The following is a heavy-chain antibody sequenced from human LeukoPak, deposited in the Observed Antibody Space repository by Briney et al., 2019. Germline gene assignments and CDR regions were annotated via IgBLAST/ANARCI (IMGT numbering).Heavy chain of an antibody. Sequence: GGSLRLSCAASGFTFSSYSMNWVRQAPGKGLEWVSVIYSGGSTYYADSVKGRFTISRDNSKNTLYLQMNSLRAEDTAVYYCARYSSGWYGAFDIWGQGTMVTVSS. CDR2: IYSGGST. CDR3: ARYSSGWYGAFDI. V-gene: IGHV3-53*01. D-gene: IGHD6-19*01. J-gene: IGHJ3*02. CDR1: GFTFSSYS.